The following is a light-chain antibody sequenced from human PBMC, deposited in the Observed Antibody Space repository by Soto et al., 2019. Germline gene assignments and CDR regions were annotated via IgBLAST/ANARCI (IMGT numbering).Light chain of an antibody. V-gene: IGKV1-9*01. CDR1: QGINSH. CDR3: LQLKSYPLT. J-gene: IGKJ3*01. Sequence: IQLTQSSSSLSASIGDRVSITCRASQGINSHLAWYQQKPGKAPKLLIYAASTLQSGVPSRFSGRGSGTDFTLTINSLQPEDFATYYCLQLKSYPLTFGPGTKVDIK. CDR2: AAS.